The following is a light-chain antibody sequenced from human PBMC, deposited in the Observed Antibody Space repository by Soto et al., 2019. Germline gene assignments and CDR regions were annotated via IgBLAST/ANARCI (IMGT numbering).Light chain of an antibody. CDR1: QSISSW. CDR3: QQYNSYWT. Sequence: DIQTTQSPSTLSASVGDRLTIPFRASQSISSWLAWYQQQPGKAPKLLIYDASSLESGVPSRFSGSGSGTEFTLTISSLQPDDFATYYCQQYNSYWTFGQGTKVDI. CDR2: DAS. V-gene: IGKV1-5*01. J-gene: IGKJ1*01.